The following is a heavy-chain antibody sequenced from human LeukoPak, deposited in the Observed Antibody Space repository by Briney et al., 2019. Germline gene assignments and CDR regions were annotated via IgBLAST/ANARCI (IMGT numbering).Heavy chain of an antibody. CDR2: INPSSGAT. V-gene: IGHV1-2*02. CDR1: GYTFTGYS. CDR3: ARGGQIYDYVWGSYLEF. J-gene: IGHJ4*02. D-gene: IGHD3-16*02. Sequence: ASVKVSCKASGYTFTGYSIYWVRQTPGQGLEWMGWINPSSGATNSAQKFLGRVTMTRDTSMSTAYMELSSLTSDDTAVYYCARGGQIYDYVWGSYLEFWGQGTLVTVSS.